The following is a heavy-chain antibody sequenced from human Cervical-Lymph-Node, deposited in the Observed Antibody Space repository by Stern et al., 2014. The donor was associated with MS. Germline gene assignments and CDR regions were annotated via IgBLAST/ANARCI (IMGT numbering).Heavy chain of an antibody. J-gene: IGHJ4*02. CDR2: IIPIFGTA. CDR3: ARAAYSTSSYNY. Sequence: DQLVESGAEVKKPGSSVKVSCKASGGTFNTNVISWVRQAPGQGLEWMGGIIPIFGTALYAQTFQGRVTITANESPRAVYMELSSLRSEDTAVYYCARAAYSTSSYNYWGQGTLVIVSS. CDR1: GGTFNTNV. V-gene: IGHV1-69*01. D-gene: IGHD6-6*01.